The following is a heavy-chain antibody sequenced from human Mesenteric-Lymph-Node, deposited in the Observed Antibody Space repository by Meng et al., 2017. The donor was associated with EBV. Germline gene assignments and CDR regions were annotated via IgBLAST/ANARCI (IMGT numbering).Heavy chain of an antibody. CDR3: AKGPLLGGELSLEDY. Sequence: QGHRQQLGSGLLKPSGTLSLTCAVYGGSFSSYYWSWIRQPPGKGLEWIGEISHSGSTNYNPSLKSRVTISVDTSKNQFSLKLSSVTAADTAVYYCAKGPLLGGELSLEDYWGQGTLVTVSS. D-gene: IGHD3-16*02. CDR1: GGSFSSYY. CDR2: ISHSGST. V-gene: IGHV4-34*01. J-gene: IGHJ4*02.